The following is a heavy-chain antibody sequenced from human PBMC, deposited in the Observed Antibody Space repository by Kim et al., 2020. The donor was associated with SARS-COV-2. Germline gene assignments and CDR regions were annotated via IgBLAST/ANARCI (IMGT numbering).Heavy chain of an antibody. Sequence: ASVKVSCKASGYIFTGYYMHWVRQAPGQGLVWMGWIDPNSGVTSYAQIFQGRVTMTKDTSISTAYMELSGLSSDDTAVYYCARDRCTNGVCFTFDYWGQGTLVTVSS. CDR3: ARDRCTNGVCFTFDY. J-gene: IGHJ4*02. V-gene: IGHV1-2*02. CDR1: GYIFTGYY. CDR2: IDPNSGVT. D-gene: IGHD2-8*01.